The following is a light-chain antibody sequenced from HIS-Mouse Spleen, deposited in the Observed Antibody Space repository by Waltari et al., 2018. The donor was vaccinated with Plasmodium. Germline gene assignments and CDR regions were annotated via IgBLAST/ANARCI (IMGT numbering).Light chain of an antibody. CDR1: ELPKKY. CDR2: EDS. J-gene: IGLJ3*02. V-gene: IGLV3-10*01. CDR3: YSTDSSGNHRV. Sequence: SYELTQPPSVSVSPGQTARNPCTGDELPKKYAYWYQQKSGQAPVLVIYEDSKRPSGIPERFSGSSSGTMATLTNSGAQVEDEADYYCYSTDSSGNHRVFGGGTKLTVL.